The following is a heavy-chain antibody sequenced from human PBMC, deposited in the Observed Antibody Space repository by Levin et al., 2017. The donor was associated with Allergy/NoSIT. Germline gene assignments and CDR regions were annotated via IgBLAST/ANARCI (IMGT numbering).Heavy chain of an antibody. J-gene: IGHJ3*02. V-gene: IGHV3-21*01. D-gene: IGHD1-1*01. CDR2: ISSSSSYI. Sequence: GESLKISCAASGFTFSSYSMNWVRQAPGKGLEWVSSISSSSSYIYYADSVKGRFTISRDNAKNSLYLQMNSLRAEDTAVYYCARAKYNWNDRSAFDIWGQGTMVTVSS. CDR1: GFTFSSYS. CDR3: ARAKYNWNDRSAFDI.